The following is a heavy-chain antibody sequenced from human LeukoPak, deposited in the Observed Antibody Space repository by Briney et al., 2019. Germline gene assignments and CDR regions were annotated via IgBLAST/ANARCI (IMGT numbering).Heavy chain of an antibody. J-gene: IGHJ3*02. CDR2: INPSGGST. Sequence: ASVKVSCKASGYTFTSYYMHWVRQAPGQGLEWMGIINPSGGSTSYAQKFQGRVTMTRDMSTSTAYMELSSLRSEDTAVYYCAREARYYYDSSGYYYVRAFDIWGQGTMVTVSS. D-gene: IGHD3-22*01. CDR1: GYTFTSYY. CDR3: AREARYYYDSSGYYYVRAFDI. V-gene: IGHV1-46*01.